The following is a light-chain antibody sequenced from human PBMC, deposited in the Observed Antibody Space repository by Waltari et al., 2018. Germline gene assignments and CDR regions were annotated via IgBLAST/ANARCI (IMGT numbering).Light chain of an antibody. CDR2: RAS. Sequence: DIQMTQSPSTLSASVGDRVTITCRASQRISSWLAWYQQKPGKAPKLLIDRASTLESGVPSRCSGSGSGTDFTLTISGLQPDDSATYDCQQYSAYSWTFGQGTKVEIK. CDR1: QRISSW. CDR3: QQYSAYSWT. J-gene: IGKJ1*01. V-gene: IGKV1-5*03.